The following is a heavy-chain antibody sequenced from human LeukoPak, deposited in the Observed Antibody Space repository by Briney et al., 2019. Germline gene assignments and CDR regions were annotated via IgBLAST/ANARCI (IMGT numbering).Heavy chain of an antibody. Sequence: SETLSLTCTVSGGSISSYYWSWIRQPAGKGLEWIGRIYTSGTTNYNPSLKSRITMSVDTSKNQLSLKMRSVTAADTAVYYCARANYDGSDYWGQGTLVTVSS. CDR1: GGSISSYY. CDR2: IYTSGTT. CDR3: ARANYDGSDY. J-gene: IGHJ4*02. D-gene: IGHD3-22*01. V-gene: IGHV4-4*07.